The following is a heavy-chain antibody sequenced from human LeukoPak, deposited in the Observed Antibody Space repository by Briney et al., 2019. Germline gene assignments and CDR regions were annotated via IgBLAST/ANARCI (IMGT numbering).Heavy chain of an antibody. Sequence: GASVKVSCKASGGAFSRYAFSWVRQAPGQGLEWMGRIIPIVGKADYTQKFQGRLTITADTSTSTAYMELSSLRSEDTAVYFCARDIPFAGPGYGGNTALDIWGQGTMVTVSS. CDR1: GGAFSRYA. V-gene: IGHV1-69*04. D-gene: IGHD4-23*01. CDR3: ARDIPFAGPGYGGNTALDI. J-gene: IGHJ3*02. CDR2: IIPIVGKA.